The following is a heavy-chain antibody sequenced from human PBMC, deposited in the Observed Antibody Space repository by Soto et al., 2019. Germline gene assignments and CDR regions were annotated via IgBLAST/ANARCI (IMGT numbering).Heavy chain of an antibody. V-gene: IGHV4-34*01. CDR3: ARGYWAFDY. CDR2: INHSGST. Sequence: XGTLSLTGAVYGGSFSGYYWSWIRQPPGKGLEWIGEINHSGSTNYNPSLKSRVTISVDTSKSQFSLKLSSVTAADTAVYYCARGYWAFDYWGQGTLVTVSS. D-gene: IGHD2-15*01. J-gene: IGHJ4*02. CDR1: GGSFSGYY.